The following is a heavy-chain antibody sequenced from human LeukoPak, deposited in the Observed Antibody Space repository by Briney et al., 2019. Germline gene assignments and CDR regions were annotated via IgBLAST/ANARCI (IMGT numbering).Heavy chain of an antibody. CDR3: ARDVSPYSSSWYGY. D-gene: IGHD6-13*01. Sequence: GASVTVSCKASGYTFTGYYMHWVRQAPGQGLEWMGWINPNSGGTNYAQKFQGRVTMTRDTSISTAYMELSRLRSDDTAVYYCARDVSPYSSSWYGYWGQGTLVTVSS. CDR2: INPNSGGT. V-gene: IGHV1-2*02. J-gene: IGHJ4*02. CDR1: GYTFTGYY.